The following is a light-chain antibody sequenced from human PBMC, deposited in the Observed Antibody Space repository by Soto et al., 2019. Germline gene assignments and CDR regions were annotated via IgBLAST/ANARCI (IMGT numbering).Light chain of an antibody. CDR3: QQYGSSPVT. Sequence: EIVLTQSPGTLSLSPGERATLSCRASQSVSSSYLAWYQQKPGQAPGLLIYGASSRATGIPDRFSGSGSGTDFTLTIRRMETEDFAVYYCQQYGSSPVTFGQGTKVDIK. J-gene: IGKJ1*01. CDR1: QSVSSSY. CDR2: GAS. V-gene: IGKV3-20*01.